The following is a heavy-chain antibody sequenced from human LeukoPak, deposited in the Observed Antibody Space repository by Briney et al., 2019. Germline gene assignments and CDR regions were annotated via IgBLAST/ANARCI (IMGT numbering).Heavy chain of an antibody. CDR1: GGSISSFY. CDR2: IYYSGST. D-gene: IGHD5-24*01. V-gene: IGHV4-59*01. J-gene: IGHJ6*03. Sequence: SETLSLTCAVSGGSISSFYWSWIRQPPGKGLEWIGYIYYSGSTNYNPSLKSRVTISVDTSKNQFSLKLSSVTAADTAVYYCARVRDGYSYGYYYYYMDVWGKGTTVTVSS. CDR3: ARVRDGYSYGYYYYYMDV.